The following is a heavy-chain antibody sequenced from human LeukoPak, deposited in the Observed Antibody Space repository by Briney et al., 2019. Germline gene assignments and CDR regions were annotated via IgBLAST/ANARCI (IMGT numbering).Heavy chain of an antibody. D-gene: IGHD3-22*01. Sequence: SETLSLTCAVYGGSFSGYYWSWIRQPPGKGLEWIGEINHSGSTNYNPSLKSRVTISVDTSKKQFSLKLSSVTPADTAVYYCAREYSGYSPSHAFDIWGQGTMVTVSS. CDR3: AREYSGYSPSHAFDI. CDR1: GGSFSGYY. CDR2: INHSGST. J-gene: IGHJ3*02. V-gene: IGHV4-34*01.